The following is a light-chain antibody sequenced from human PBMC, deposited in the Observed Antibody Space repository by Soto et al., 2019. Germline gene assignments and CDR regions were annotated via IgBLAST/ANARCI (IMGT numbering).Light chain of an antibody. J-gene: IGKJ5*01. Sequence: DIVMTQSPDSLAVSLGERATINCKSSQRVFSSSTNKNYLAWFQQKPGQPPKLLISWASTRKSGVPDRFSASGFGTDFTLTITSLQAEDVAVYYGQQYHSDPITFGQGTRLE. CDR1: QRVFSSSTNKNY. CDR2: WAS. CDR3: QQYHSDPIT. V-gene: IGKV4-1*01.